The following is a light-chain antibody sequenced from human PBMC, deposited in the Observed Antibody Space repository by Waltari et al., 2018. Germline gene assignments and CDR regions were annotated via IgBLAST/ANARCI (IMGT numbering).Light chain of an antibody. CDR2: DVR. CDR1: SSDVGAYNY. CDR3: MSYTSSSSWI. V-gene: IGLV2-14*03. Sequence: QSALTQPASVSGSPGQSITLPCPGTSSDVGAYNYVPWYQPHPGKAPKLMISDVRDRPSGVSNRFSGSKSGNTASLTISGLQAEDEADYFCMSYTSSSSWIFGGGTKLTVL. J-gene: IGLJ2*01.